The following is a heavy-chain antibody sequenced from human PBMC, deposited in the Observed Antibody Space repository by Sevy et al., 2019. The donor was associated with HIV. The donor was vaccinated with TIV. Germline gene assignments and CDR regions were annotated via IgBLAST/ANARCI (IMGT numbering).Heavy chain of an antibody. D-gene: IGHD2-15*01. CDR3: ARVNCSGGSCYYYYGMDV. CDR2: IYSGGSP. J-gene: IGHJ6*02. CDR1: GFTVSSNY. V-gene: IGHV3-53*01. Sequence: GGSLRLSCAASGFTVSSNYMSWVRQAPGKGLEWVSVIYSGGSPYYADSVKGRFTISRDNSKNTLYLQMNSLRAEDTAVYYCARVNCSGGSCYYYYGMDVWGQGTTVTVSS.